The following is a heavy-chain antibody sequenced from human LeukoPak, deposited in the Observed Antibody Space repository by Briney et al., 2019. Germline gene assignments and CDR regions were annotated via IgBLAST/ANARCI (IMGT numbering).Heavy chain of an antibody. CDR1: GFTFNSYA. D-gene: IGHD3-10*01. V-gene: IGHV3-23*01. J-gene: IGHJ4*02. CDR3: AKGDAYSSGSYFEY. Sequence: GGSLRLSCAASGFTFNSYAMSWVRQAPGKGLEWVSGVSCRGGSTCYADSVKGRFTISRDNSKNTLYLQMNSLRADDMAVYYCAKGDAYSSGSYFEYWGQGALVTVSS. CDR2: VSCRGGST.